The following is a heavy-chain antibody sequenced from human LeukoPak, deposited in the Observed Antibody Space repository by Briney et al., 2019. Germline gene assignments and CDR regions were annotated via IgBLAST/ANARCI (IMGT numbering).Heavy chain of an antibody. V-gene: IGHV4-39*01. CDR2: IYYSGST. D-gene: IGHD2-15*01. J-gene: IGHJ4*02. Sequence: SETLSPTCTVSGGSISSSSYYWGWIRQPPGKGLEWIGSIYYSGSTYYNPSLKSRVTISVDTSKNQFSLKLSSVTAADTAVYYCARRPVSSGGSCYDYWGQGTLVTVSS. CDR1: GGSISSSSYY. CDR3: ARRPVSSGGSCYDY.